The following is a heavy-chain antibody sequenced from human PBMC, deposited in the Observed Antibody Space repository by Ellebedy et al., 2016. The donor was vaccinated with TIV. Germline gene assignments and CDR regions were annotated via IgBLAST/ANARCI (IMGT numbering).Heavy chain of an antibody. CDR2: IWYDGSNK. CDR1: GFTFSSYG. V-gene: IGHV3-33*01. J-gene: IGHJ6*02. CDR3: ARDRYVSSPSDYYYGMDV. Sequence: GGSLRLSXAASGFTFSSYGMHWVRQAPGKGLEWVAVIWYDGSNKYYADSVKGRFTISRDNSKNTLYLQMNSLRAEDTAVYYCARDRYVSSPSDYYYGMDVWGQGTTVTVSS. D-gene: IGHD5-12*01.